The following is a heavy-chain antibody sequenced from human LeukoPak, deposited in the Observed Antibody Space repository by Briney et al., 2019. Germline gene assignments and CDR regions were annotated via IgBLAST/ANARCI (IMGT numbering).Heavy chain of an antibody. J-gene: IGHJ4*02. CDR2: INPNSGGT. V-gene: IGHV1-2*02. CDR1: GYTCTSYG. CDR3: ARGWELPFDY. Sequence: ASVKVSCKASGYTCTSYGISWVRQAPGQGLEWMGWINPNSGGTNYAQKFQGRVTMTRDTAISTAYMELSRLRSDDTAVYYCARGWELPFDYWGQGTLVTVSS. D-gene: IGHD2-15*01.